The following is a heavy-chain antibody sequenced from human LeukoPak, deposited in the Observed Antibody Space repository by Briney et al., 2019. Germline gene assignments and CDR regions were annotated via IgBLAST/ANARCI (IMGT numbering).Heavy chain of an antibody. Sequence: GGSLRLSCAASGFTFSSYSMNWVRQAPGKGLEWVSYISSSSSTIYYADSVKGRFTISRDNAKNSLYLQMNSLRAEDTAVYYCARDLFTGGWYAWFDPWGQGTLVTVSS. J-gene: IGHJ5*02. CDR3: ARDLFTGGWYAWFDP. V-gene: IGHV3-48*01. D-gene: IGHD6-19*01. CDR1: GFTFSSYS. CDR2: ISSSSSTI.